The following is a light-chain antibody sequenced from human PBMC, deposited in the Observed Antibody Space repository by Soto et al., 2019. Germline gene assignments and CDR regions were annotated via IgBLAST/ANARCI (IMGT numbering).Light chain of an antibody. CDR3: SSYTTTSTT. Sequence: QSALTQPASVSGSPGQSITISCTGTSSDIGYYDYVSWYQHHSGKAPKLIIYEVTHRPSGVSNRFSGSKSGNTASLTISGLQAEDEADYYCSSYTTTSTTFGGGTKLTVL. V-gene: IGLV2-14*01. CDR1: SSDIGYYDY. CDR2: EVT. J-gene: IGLJ3*02.